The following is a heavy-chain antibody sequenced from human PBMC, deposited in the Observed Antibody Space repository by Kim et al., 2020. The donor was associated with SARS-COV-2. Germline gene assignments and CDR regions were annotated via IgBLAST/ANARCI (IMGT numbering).Heavy chain of an antibody. Sequence: SETLSLTCTVSGGSISSSSYYWGWIRQPPGKGLEWIGSIYYSGSTYYNPSLKSRVTISVDTSKNQFSLKLSSVTAADTAVYYCASSYSGNRNGAFDIWGQGTMVTVSS. CDR3: ASSYSGNRNGAFDI. CDR2: IYYSGST. CDR1: GGSISSSSYY. J-gene: IGHJ3*02. V-gene: IGHV4-39*07. D-gene: IGHD1-26*01.